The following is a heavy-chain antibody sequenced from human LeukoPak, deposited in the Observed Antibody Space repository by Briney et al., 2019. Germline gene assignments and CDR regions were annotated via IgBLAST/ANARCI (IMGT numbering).Heavy chain of an antibody. V-gene: IGHV3-48*03. D-gene: IGHD5-12*01. CDR3: ARGGGGYASRY. CDR2: ISSSGSTI. Sequence: PGGSLRLSCAASGFTFCSYEMNWVRQAPGKGLEWVSYISSSGSTIYYADSVKGRFTISRDNAKNSLYLQMNRLRAEDTAVYYCARGGGGYASRYWGQGTLVTVSS. J-gene: IGHJ4*02. CDR1: GFTFCSYE.